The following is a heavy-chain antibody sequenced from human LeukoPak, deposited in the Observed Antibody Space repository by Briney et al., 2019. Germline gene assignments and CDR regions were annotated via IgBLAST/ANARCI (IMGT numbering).Heavy chain of an antibody. J-gene: IGHJ4*02. CDR2: VYDTAST. CDR3: TRVDPHGHSYY. V-gene: IGHV4-59*02. CDR1: GGSDKNYH. Sequence: PSETVSLTCTVSGGSDKNYHWLWMRPPPGKGRERIGYVYDTASTKDNPTLKTRVNIAVETSKNHFSLDLRSVTAGDTVIFYWTRVDPHGHSYYWGPGALGTVSS. D-gene: IGHD2-2*03.